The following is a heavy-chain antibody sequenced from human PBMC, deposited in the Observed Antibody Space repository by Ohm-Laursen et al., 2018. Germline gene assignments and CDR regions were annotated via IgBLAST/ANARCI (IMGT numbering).Heavy chain of an antibody. Sequence: GASVKVSCKASGYTFTSYDINWVRQATGQGLEWMGWMNPNSGNTGYAQKFQGRVTMTRNTSISTAYMELSSLRSDDTAVYYCATTPQVGATTFDYWGQGTLVTVSS. CDR3: ATTPQVGATTFDY. J-gene: IGHJ4*02. D-gene: IGHD1-26*01. V-gene: IGHV1-8*01. CDR2: MNPNSGNT. CDR1: GYTFTSYD.